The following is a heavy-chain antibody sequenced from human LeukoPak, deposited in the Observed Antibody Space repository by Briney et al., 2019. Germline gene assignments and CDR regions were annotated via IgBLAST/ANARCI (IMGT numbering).Heavy chain of an antibody. J-gene: IGHJ4*02. Sequence: GGSLRLSCAASGFTFSSYAMHWVRQAPGKGLEWVAVISYDGSNKYYADSVKGRFTISRDNSKNTLYLQMNSLRAEDTAVYYCARDLTSSGWPRWGQGTLVTVSS. D-gene: IGHD6-19*01. CDR3: ARDLTSSGWPR. V-gene: IGHV3-30-3*01. CDR1: GFTFSSYA. CDR2: ISYDGSNK.